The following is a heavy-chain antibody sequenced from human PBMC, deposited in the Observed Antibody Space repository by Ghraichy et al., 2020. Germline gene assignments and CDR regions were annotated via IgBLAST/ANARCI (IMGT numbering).Heavy chain of an antibody. V-gene: IGHV3-30*02. Sequence: GGSPRLSCAASGFTFNTYGMHWVRQAPGKGLEWVASIRFDGTNKYYADSVKGRFAISRDNFKNTLYLQVSSLRAEDTAVYFCAGESYSSGWYVGYFDYWGQGTLVTVSS. CDR3: AGESYSSGWYVGYFDY. CDR2: IRFDGTNK. J-gene: IGHJ4*02. D-gene: IGHD6-19*01. CDR1: GFTFNTYG.